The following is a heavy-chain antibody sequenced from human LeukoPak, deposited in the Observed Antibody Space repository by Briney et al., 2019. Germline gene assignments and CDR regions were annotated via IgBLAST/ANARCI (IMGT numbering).Heavy chain of an antibody. Sequence: SETLSLTCTVSGGSISSGGYYWSWIRQHPGKGLEWIGYIYYSGSTYYNPSLKSRVTISVDTSKNQFSLKLSSVTAADTAVYYCARDHGRSYNYGSDALDIWGQGTLVIVSA. CDR3: ARDHGRSYNYGSDALDI. CDR2: IYYSGST. D-gene: IGHD5-18*01. CDR1: GGSISSGGYY. V-gene: IGHV4-31*03. J-gene: IGHJ3*02.